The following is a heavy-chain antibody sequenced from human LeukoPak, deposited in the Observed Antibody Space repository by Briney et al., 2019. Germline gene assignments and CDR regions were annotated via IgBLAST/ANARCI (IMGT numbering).Heavy chain of an antibody. CDR3: ARTIAVGLYYLDF. D-gene: IGHD6-19*01. V-gene: IGHV1-18*04. J-gene: IGHJ4*02. CDR1: GYRFTSHG. Sequence: GASVKVSCKTSGYRFTSHGISWVRQAPGQGLEWMGGIGPYNNDVRHGQNFQGRLTMTADTSTSTGYMELTSLTSDDTAIYYCARTIAVGLYYLDFWGQGTLVTVSS. CDR2: IGPYNNDV.